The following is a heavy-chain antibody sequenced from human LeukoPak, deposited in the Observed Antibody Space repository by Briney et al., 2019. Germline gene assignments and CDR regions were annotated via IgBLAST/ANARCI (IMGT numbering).Heavy chain of an antibody. CDR3: ARRGIAVAASRFDP. CDR2: INHSGST. V-gene: IGHV4-34*01. D-gene: IGHD6-19*01. CDR1: GGSFSGYY. J-gene: IGHJ5*02. Sequence: SETLSLTCAVHGGSFSGYYWSWIRQPPGKGLEWIGEINHSGSTNYNPSLKSRVTISVDTSKNQFSLKLSSVTAADTAVYYCARRGIAVAASRFDPWGQGTLVTVSS.